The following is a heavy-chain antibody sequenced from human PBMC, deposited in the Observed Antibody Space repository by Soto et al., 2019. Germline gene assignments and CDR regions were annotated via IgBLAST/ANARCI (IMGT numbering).Heavy chain of an antibody. V-gene: IGHV3-23*01. J-gene: IGHJ5*02. CDR1: GFTFSSYA. CDR2: ISGSGSGT. D-gene: IGHD2-8*01. CDR3: AKDPKSTIRFNWFDP. Sequence: EVQLSESGGGLVQPGGSLRLSCAASGFTFSSYAMSWVRQAPGKGLEWVSGISGSGSGTYYADSVKGRFTISRDNSKKTLYMQMNSLRAKDTAIYYCAKDPKSTIRFNWFDPWGQGTLVTVSS.